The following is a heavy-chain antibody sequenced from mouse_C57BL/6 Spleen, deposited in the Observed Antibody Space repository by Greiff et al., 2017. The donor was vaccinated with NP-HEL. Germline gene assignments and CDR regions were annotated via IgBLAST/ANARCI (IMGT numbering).Heavy chain of an antibody. CDR3: ARNLGPYGYGTGAMEY. Sequence: VQLQQSGPGLVQPSQSLSITCTVSGFSLTSYGVHWVRQSPGKGLEWLGVIWSGGSTDYNAAFISRLSISKDNSKSHVFFKMNSLQADDTAKYYGARNLGPYGYGTGAMEYWGQGTSVTVSS. CDR1: GFSLTSYG. CDR2: IWSGGST. J-gene: IGHJ4*01. D-gene: IGHD2-2*01. V-gene: IGHV2-2*01.